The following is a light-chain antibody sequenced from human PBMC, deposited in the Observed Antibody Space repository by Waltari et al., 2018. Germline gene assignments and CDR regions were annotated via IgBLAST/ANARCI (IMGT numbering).Light chain of an antibody. CDR1: SGHSSNV. J-gene: IGLJ3*02. Sequence: QLVLTQSPSASASLGASVKLTCTLSSGHSSNVIAWLQQQPERGPRYCMKINSDGIHSKGDEIPDRFSGSRSGAERYLTISRVQPEDEADYYCQTGGHGTWVFGGGTKLTVL. CDR2: INSDGIH. CDR3: QTGGHGTWV. V-gene: IGLV4-69*01.